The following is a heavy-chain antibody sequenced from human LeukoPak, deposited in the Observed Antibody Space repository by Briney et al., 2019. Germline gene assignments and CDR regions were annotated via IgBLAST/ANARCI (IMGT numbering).Heavy chain of an antibody. V-gene: IGHV3-30-3*01. CDR3: ARHRDSSGWQLYFDY. J-gene: IGHJ4*02. D-gene: IGHD6-19*01. Sequence: GGSLRLSCAASGFTFSSYAMHWVRQAPGKGLEWVAVISYDGSNKYYADSVKGRFTISRDNSKNTLYLQMNSLRAEDTAVYYCARHRDSSGWQLYFDYWGQGTLVTVSS. CDR2: ISYDGSNK. CDR1: GFTFSSYA.